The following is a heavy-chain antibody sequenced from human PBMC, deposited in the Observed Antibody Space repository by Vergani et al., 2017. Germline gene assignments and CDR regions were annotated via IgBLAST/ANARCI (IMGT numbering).Heavy chain of an antibody. D-gene: IGHD2-2*01. CDR2: INNNGGST. CDR3: AKVCGSTSCPYGGGAFDV. CDR1: GFTFSSYC. J-gene: IGHJ3*01. Sequence: QVQLVESGGGVVQPGGSLRLSCAASGFTFSSYCMHWVRQAPGKGLEWVSGINNNGGSTYYADSVKGRFTISRDNSKNTLYLQMTDLRAEDTATYYCAKVCGSTSCPYGGGAFDVWGHGTMVTVSS. V-gene: IGHV3-NL1*01.